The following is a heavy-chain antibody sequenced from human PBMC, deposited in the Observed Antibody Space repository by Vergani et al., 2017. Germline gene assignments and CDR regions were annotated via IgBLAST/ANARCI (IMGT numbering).Heavy chain of an antibody. CDR2: ISGSGGTT. J-gene: IGHJ4*02. CDR3: AEGGTVTIRHRPYYFDY. D-gene: IGHD4-17*01. V-gene: IGHV3-23*01. CDR1: GFTFSSYA. Sequence: EVQLLESGGGLVQPGGSLRLSCVASGFTFSSYAMSWVRQAPGKGLEWVSAISGSGGTTYYADSVKGRFTSSRDNSKNRLYVQMNSLRAEDTAVYYCAEGGTVTIRHRPYYFDYWGQGTLVTVSS.